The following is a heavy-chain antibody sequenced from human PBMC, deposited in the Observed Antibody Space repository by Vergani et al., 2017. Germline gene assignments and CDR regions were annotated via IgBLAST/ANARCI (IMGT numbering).Heavy chain of an antibody. CDR3: ARRPSMMRLPYFDY. J-gene: IGHJ4*02. CDR2: IYYSGST. Sequence: QVQLQESGPGLVKPSETLSLTCTVSGGSISSYYWSWIRQPPGKGLEWIGYIYYSGSTNYNPSLKSRVTISVDTSKSQFSLKLSSVTAADTAVYYCARRPSMMRLPYFDYWGQGTLVTVSS. CDR1: GGSISSYY. V-gene: IGHV4-59*01. D-gene: IGHD5-18*01.